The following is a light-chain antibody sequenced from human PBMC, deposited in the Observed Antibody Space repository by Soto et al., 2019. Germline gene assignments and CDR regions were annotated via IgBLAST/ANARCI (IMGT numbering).Light chain of an antibody. CDR2: RNN. J-gene: IGLJ3*02. CDR3: AAWDDSLSGWV. CDR1: SSNIGSNY. V-gene: IGLV1-47*01. Sequence: QSVLTQPPSASGTPGPRVTISCSGSSSNIGSNYVYWYQQLRGTAPKLLIYRNNQRSSGVPDRFSGSKSGTSASLAISGLRSEDEADYYCAAWDDSLSGWVFGLGTKLIVL.